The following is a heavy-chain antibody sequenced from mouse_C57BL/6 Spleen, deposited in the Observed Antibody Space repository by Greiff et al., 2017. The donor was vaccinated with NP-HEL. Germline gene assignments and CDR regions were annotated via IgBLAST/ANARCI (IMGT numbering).Heavy chain of an antibody. CDR2: ISSGGSYT. V-gene: IGHV5-6*01. CDR1: GFTFSSYG. J-gene: IGHJ4*01. Sequence: EVQGVESGGDLVKPGGSLKLSCAASGFTFSSYGMSWVRQTPDKRLEWVATISSGGSYTYYPDNVKGRFTISRDNAKNTLYLQMSSLKSEDTAMYYCARQQDYAMDYWGQGTSVTVSS. CDR3: ARQQDYAMDY.